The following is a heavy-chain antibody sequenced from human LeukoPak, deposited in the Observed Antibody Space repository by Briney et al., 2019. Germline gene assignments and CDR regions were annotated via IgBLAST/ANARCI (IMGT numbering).Heavy chain of an antibody. J-gene: IGHJ4*02. CDR3: TSRIDSLDY. V-gene: IGHV3-73*01. CDR1: GFTFSGSA. CDR2: IRSKANSYAT. Sequence: GGSLRLSCAASGFTFSGSAMHWVRQASGKGLKWVGRIRSKANSYATAYAASVKGRFTISRDDSKNTAYLQMNSLKTEDTAVYYCTSRIDSLDYWGQGTLVTVSS. D-gene: IGHD3-9*01.